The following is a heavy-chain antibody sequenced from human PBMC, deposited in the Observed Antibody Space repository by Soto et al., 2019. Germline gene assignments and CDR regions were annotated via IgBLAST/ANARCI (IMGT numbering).Heavy chain of an antibody. CDR3: AGRYGYGFDY. CDR2: IYYSGST. CDR1: GGSISSYY. Sequence: QVQLQESGPGLVKPSETLSLTCTVSGGSISSYYWSWIRQPPGKGLEWIGYIYYSGSTNYIPSLNSRVTRSVDTSKNQFSLKLSSVTAADTAVYYCAGRYGYGFDYGGQGTLVTVSS. V-gene: IGHV4-59*08. J-gene: IGHJ4*02. D-gene: IGHD1-1*01.